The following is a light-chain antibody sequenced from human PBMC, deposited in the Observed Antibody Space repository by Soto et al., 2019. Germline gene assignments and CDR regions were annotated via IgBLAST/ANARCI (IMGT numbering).Light chain of an antibody. J-gene: IGKJ4*01. CDR1: QSVNIF. CDR2: DAS. CDR3: LQSSIWPPT. V-gene: IGKV3-11*01. Sequence: EIVLTQSPASLSLSPGQRATLSCRASQSVNIFLGWYQQKPCQAPRLLIYDASNRATGIPDRFSGSGSGTDFTLTISSLEAEDFAVYFCLQSSIWPPTFGGGTKVEIK.